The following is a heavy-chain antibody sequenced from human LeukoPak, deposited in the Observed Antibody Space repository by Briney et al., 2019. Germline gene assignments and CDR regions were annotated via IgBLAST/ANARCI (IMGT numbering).Heavy chain of an antibody. V-gene: IGHV3-23*01. D-gene: IGHD3-22*01. CDR3: AKDYYDSSGYFDY. CDR2: ISGSGGST. CDR1: GFTFSSYA. Sequence: PGGSLRLSCAASGFTFSSYAMGWVRQAPGEGLEWVSAISGSGGSTYYADSVKGRFTISRDNSKNTLYLQMNSLRAEDTAVYYCAKDYYDSSGYFDYWGQGTLVTVSS. J-gene: IGHJ4*02.